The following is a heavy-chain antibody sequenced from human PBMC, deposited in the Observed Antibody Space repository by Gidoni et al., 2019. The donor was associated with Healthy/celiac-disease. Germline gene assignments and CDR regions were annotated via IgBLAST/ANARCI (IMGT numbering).Heavy chain of an antibody. Sequence: EVQLLESGGGVVQPGGSLRPSCAASGCTFSSYAMSWVRQAPGKGLEWVAAISGSGGSTYYADSVKGRFTISRDNSKNTLYLQMNSLRAEDTAVYYCAIVGATSCFDYWGQGTLVTVSS. D-gene: IGHD1-26*01. CDR3: AIVGATSCFDY. V-gene: IGHV3-23*01. J-gene: IGHJ4*02. CDR2: ISGSGGST. CDR1: GCTFSSYA.